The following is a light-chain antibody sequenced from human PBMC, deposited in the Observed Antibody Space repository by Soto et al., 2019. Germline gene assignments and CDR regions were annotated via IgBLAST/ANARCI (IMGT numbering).Light chain of an antibody. J-gene: IGKJ5*01. V-gene: IGKV3D-20*02. CDR3: QQRSNWPPIT. Sequence: EIVLTQFPGTLSLSPGERATLSCRASQSVSSSYLAWYRQKPGQAPRLLIYDASNRATGIPARFSGSGSGTDFTLTISSLEPEDFAVYYCQQRSNWPPITFGQGTRLEIK. CDR2: DAS. CDR1: QSVSSSY.